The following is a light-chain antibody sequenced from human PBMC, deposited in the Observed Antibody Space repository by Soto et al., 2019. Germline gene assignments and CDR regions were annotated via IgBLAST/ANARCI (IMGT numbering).Light chain of an antibody. Sequence: DIQMTQSPSTLSASVGDRVTITCRASQSISSWLAWYQQKPGKAPKLLIYKASSLESGVPSRFSGSGSGTAFTLTISSLQSDDFATYYCQQYNSYSSYTFGQGTKLEIK. CDR1: QSISSW. V-gene: IGKV1-5*03. CDR2: KAS. J-gene: IGKJ2*01. CDR3: QQYNSYSSYT.